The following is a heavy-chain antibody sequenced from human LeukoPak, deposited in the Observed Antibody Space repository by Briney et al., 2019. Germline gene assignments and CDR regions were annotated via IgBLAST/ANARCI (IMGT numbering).Heavy chain of an antibody. CDR1: GFTFSSYA. CDR2: ISYDGSNK. CDR3: ARGGAMYYFDY. V-gene: IGHV3-30-3*01. D-gene: IGHD3-16*01. Sequence: GGSLRLSCAASGFTFSSYAMHWVRQAPGKGLEWAAVISYDGSNKNYADSVKGRFTISRDSSKNTLYPQMNSLRAEDTAVYYCARGGAMYYFDYWGQGTLVTVSS. J-gene: IGHJ4*02.